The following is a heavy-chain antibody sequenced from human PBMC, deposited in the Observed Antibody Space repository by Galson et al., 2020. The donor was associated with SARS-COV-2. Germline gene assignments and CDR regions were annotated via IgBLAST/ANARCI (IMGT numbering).Heavy chain of an antibody. CDR3: AKDSEYYDFWSGYLGEENYYYYYYMDV. D-gene: IGHD3-3*01. V-gene: IGHV3-23*01. J-gene: IGHJ6*03. Sequence: GESLKISCAASGFTFSSYAMSWVRQAPGKGLEWVSAISGSGGSTYYADSVKGRFTISRDNSKNTLYLQMNSLRAEDTAVYYCAKDSEYYDFWSGYLGEENYYYYYYMDVWGKGTTVTVSS. CDR2: ISGSGGST. CDR1: GFTFSSYA.